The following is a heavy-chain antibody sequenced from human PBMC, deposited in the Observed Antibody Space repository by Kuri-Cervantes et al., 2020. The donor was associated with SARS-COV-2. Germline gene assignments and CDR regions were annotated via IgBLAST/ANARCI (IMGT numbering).Heavy chain of an antibody. CDR1: GYTFTGYY. J-gene: IGHJ4*02. V-gene: IGHV1-2*02. D-gene: IGHD3-3*01. Sequence: ASVKVSCKASGYTFTGYYMHWVRQAPGQGLEWMGWINPNSGGTNYAQKFQGRVTMTRDTSISTAYMELSRLRSDDTAVYYCAREGLGTIFGVETYDYWGQGTLVTVSS. CDR2: INPNSGGT. CDR3: AREGLGTIFGVETYDY.